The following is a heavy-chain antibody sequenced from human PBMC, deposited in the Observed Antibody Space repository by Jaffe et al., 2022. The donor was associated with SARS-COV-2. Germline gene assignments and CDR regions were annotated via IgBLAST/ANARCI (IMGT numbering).Heavy chain of an antibody. J-gene: IGHJ5*02. D-gene: IGHD2-21*02. CDR3: ARRNIVVVTAPFSWFDP. CDR2: IYYSGST. Sequence: QLQLQESGPGLVKPSETLSLTCTVSGGSISSSSYYWGWIRQPPGKGLEWIGSIYYSGSTYYNPSLKSRVTISVDTSKNQFSLKLSSVTAADTAVYYCARRNIVVVTAPFSWFDPWGQGTLVTVSS. V-gene: IGHV4-39*01. CDR1: GGSISSSSYY.